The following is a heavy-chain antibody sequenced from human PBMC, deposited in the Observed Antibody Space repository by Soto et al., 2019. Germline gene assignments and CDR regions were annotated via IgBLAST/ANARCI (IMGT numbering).Heavy chain of an antibody. J-gene: IGHJ5*02. CDR1: GYTFTSYG. V-gene: IGHV1-18*04. CDR2: ISAYNGNT. CDR3: ARGEQQQLVLDWFNP. Sequence: ASVKVSCKASGYTFTSYGISWVRQAPGQGLEWMGWISAYNGNTNYAQKLQGRVTMTTDTSTSTAYMELRSLRSDDTAVYYCARGEQQQLVLDWFNPWGQGTLVTVSS. D-gene: IGHD6-13*01.